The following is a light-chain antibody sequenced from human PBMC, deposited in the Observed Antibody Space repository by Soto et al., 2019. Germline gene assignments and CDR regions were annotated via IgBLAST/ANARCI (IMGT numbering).Light chain of an antibody. CDR1: HNITSKS. CDR2: DTS. V-gene: IGKV3-20*01. CDR3: QQYDTSYFT. J-gene: IGKJ3*01. Sequence: EIVLTQTPGTLSWSPGERATLTCQTGHNITSKSLAWYQQKPGQAPRLLIYDTSSRAADVPDRFTGAGSGTDFTLTVIRLEPEDFAVYYCQQYDTSYFTFGPGTRVD.